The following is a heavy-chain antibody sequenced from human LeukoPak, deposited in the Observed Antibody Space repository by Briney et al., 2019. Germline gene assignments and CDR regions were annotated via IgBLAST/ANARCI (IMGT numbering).Heavy chain of an antibody. V-gene: IGHV3-53*01. Sequence: PGGSLRLSCAASGFPVSSNYMSWVRQAPGKGLEWVSVIYSGGSTYCADSVKGRFTISRDNSENTLYLQMNSLRAEDTAVYYCAKAIVGATNWGQGTLVTVSS. J-gene: IGHJ4*02. CDR2: IYSGGST. CDR1: GFPVSSNY. CDR3: AKAIVGATN. D-gene: IGHD1-26*01.